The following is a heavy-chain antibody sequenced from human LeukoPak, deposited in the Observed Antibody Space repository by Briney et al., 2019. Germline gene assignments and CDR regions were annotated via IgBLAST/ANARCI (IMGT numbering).Heavy chain of an antibody. V-gene: IGHV4-59*08. Sequence: SETLSLTCTVSGGSINSYYWSWIRQPPGKGLEWIGYIYYSGSTNYNPSLKSRVTISVDTSNNKFSLKLTSLSAADTAVYDSVRHLSAGRPAFDIWGQGTMVTVSS. CDR1: GGSINSYY. D-gene: IGHD2-15*01. CDR2: IYYSGST. J-gene: IGHJ3*02. CDR3: VRHLSAGRPAFDI.